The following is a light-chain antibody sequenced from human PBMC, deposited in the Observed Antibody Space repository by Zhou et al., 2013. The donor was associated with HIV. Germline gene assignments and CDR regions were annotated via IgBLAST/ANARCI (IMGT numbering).Light chain of an antibody. CDR2: DAS. CDR1: ESLTSGW. CDR3: QQYGSSPLT. Sequence: EIVLTQSPGTLSLSPGEGATLSCRASESLTSGWLAWYQQTPGQAPRLLIHDASSRATGIPDRFTGSGSGTDFTLTISRLEPEDFAVYYCQQYGSSPLTFGGGTKVEIK. J-gene: IGKJ4*01. V-gene: IGKV3-20*01.